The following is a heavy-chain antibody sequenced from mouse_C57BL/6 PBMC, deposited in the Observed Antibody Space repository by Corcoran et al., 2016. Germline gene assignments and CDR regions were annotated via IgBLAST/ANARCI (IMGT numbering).Heavy chain of an antibody. V-gene: IGHV1-81*01. CDR2: IYPRSGNT. CDR1: GYTFTSYG. D-gene: IGHD2-4*01. J-gene: IGHJ1*03. Sequence: QVQLQQSGAELARPGASVKLSCKASGYTFTSYGISWVKQRTGQGLEWIGEIYPRSGNTYYNEKFKGKATLTADKSSSTAYMELRSLTSEDSAVYFCAREIYYDTSGVWGTGTTVTVSS. CDR3: AREIYYDTSGV.